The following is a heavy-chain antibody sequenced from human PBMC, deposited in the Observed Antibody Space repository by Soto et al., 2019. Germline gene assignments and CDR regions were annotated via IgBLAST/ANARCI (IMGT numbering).Heavy chain of an antibody. CDR1: GDSLTTNKYA. CDR2: VYSNGNT. Sequence: SETLSLTCTVSGDSLTTNKYAWTWIRQNPEKGLEWIGYVYSNGNTRSSPSLQSRVSMSVDTSKSHFSLRLNSVTAADTAVYFCARASYFRPSGSYYFVSWGQGTLVTVSS. D-gene: IGHD3-10*01. J-gene: IGHJ4*02. V-gene: IGHV4-31*03. CDR3: ARASYFRPSGSYYFVS.